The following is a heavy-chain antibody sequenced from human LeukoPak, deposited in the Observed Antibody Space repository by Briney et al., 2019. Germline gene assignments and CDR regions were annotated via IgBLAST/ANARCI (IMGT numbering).Heavy chain of an antibody. CDR1: GFTFSSYG. Sequence: GRSLRLSCAASGFTFSSYGMHWARQAPGKGLEWVAAISYDGSNKYYADSVKGRFTISRDNSKNTLYLQMNSLRAEDTAVYYCAKSAAITMIVVVEIDYWGQGTLVTVSS. CDR3: AKSAAITMIVVVEIDY. V-gene: IGHV3-30*18. J-gene: IGHJ4*02. CDR2: ISYDGSNK. D-gene: IGHD3-22*01.